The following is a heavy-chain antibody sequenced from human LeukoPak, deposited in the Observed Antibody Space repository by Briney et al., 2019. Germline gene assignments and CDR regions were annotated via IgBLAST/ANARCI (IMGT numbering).Heavy chain of an antibody. Sequence: SETLSLTCTVSGDSISTNSYYWGWIRQPPGKGLEWIGYIYYSGSTNYNPSLKSRVTISVDTSKNQFSLKLSSVTAADTAVYYCARDRKYGDRRGSGSYSLNYYYGMDVWGQGTTVTVSS. D-gene: IGHD3-10*01. V-gene: IGHV4-61*01. CDR3: ARDRKYGDRRGSGSYSLNYYYGMDV. CDR1: GDSISTNSYY. J-gene: IGHJ6*02. CDR2: IYYSGST.